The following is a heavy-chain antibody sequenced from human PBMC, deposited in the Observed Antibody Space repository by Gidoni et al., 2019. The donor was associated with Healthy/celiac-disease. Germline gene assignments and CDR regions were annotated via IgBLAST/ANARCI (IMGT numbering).Heavy chain of an antibody. D-gene: IGHD4-4*01. CDR1: GVSISSGGYS. J-gene: IGHJ5*02. Sequence: QLQLQASGSGLVKPSQTLSLTCAVSGVSISSGGYSWSWIRQPPGKGLEWIGSIYHSGSTYDNPSLKSRVTIEVDRSKNQFSLKLSSVTAADTAVYYCARQRGGMTTVARALNWFDPWGQGTLVTVSS. CDR2: IYHSGST. V-gene: IGHV4-30-2*01. CDR3: ARQRGGMTTVARALNWFDP.